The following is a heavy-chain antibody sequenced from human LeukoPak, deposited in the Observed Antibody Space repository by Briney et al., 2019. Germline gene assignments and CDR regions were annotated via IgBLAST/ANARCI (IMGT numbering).Heavy chain of an antibody. J-gene: IGHJ4*02. D-gene: IGHD3-22*01. Sequence: SETLSLTCAVYGGSFSGYYWSWIRQPPGQGLEWIGAINHSGSTNYNPSLKSRVTISVDTSKNQFSLKLSSVTAADTTVYYCARAFYSSGYSYNYWGQGTLVTVSS. CDR2: INHSGST. CDR3: ARAFYSSGYSYNY. CDR1: GGSFSGYY. V-gene: IGHV4-34*01.